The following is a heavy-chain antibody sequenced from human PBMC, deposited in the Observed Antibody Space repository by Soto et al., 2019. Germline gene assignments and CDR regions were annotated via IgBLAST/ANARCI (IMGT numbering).Heavy chain of an antibody. D-gene: IGHD2-21*02. CDR1: GYTFTSYA. Sequence: QVQLVQSGAEEKKPGASVKVSCKASGYTFTSYAMHWVRQAPGQRLEWMGWITAGNGNTKYSQKCQGRVTITRDTSASTAYMELSSLRSEDTAVYYCATSIVVVTALDYWGQGTLVTLSS. CDR3: ATSIVVVTALDY. J-gene: IGHJ4*02. CDR2: ITAGNGNT. V-gene: IGHV1-3*05.